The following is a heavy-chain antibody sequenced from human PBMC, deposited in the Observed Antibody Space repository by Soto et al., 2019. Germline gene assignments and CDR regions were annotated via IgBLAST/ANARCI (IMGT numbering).Heavy chain of an antibody. D-gene: IGHD3-10*01. CDR3: ARVTMVRGVITNWFDP. J-gene: IGHJ5*02. CDR2: TYYRSKWYN. Sequence: SQTLSLTCAISGDSVSSNSAAWNWIRQSPSRGLEWLGRTYYRSKWYNDYAVSVKSRITINPDTSKNQFSLQLNSVTPEDTAVYYCARVTMVRGVITNWFDPWGQGTLVTVSS. V-gene: IGHV6-1*01. CDR1: GDSVSSNSAA.